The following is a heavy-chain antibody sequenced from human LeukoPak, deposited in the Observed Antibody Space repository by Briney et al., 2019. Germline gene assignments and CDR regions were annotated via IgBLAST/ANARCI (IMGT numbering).Heavy chain of an antibody. Sequence: ASVKVSCKSSGYTFTSYYMHWVRQPPGQGLEWMGWINPNSGGTNYAQKFQGRVTMTRDTSISTAYMELSRLRSDDTAVYYCARASRELLTGFDYWGQETLVTVSS. V-gene: IGHV1-2*02. D-gene: IGHD1-26*01. CDR1: GYTFTSYY. J-gene: IGHJ4*02. CDR3: ARASRELLTGFDY. CDR2: INPNSGGT.